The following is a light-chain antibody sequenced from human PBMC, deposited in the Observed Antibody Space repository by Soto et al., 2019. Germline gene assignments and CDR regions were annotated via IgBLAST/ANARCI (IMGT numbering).Light chain of an antibody. CDR3: QQTYNVPQT. CDR1: QTIRTY. V-gene: IGKV1-39*01. J-gene: IGKJ1*01. Sequence: EIQMTQFPSSLSASVGDRVTITCRASQTIRTYLNWFQQKPGKGPALLIYAASSLQSGVPSRFTGSVSGAEFTLTISSLQPEDTATYDCQQTYNVPQTYGQGTKVEIK. CDR2: AAS.